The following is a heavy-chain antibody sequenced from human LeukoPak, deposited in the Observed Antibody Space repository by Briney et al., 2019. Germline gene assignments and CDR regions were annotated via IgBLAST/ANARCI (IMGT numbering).Heavy chain of an antibody. CDR2: ISYDGSNK. D-gene: IGHD3-22*01. CDR1: GFTFSSYG. Sequence: PGGSLRLSCAASGFTFSSYGMHWVRQAPGKGLEWVAVISYDGSNKYYADSVKGRFTISRDNSKNTLYLQMNSLRAEDTAVYYCAKVLAPVVIAPLDAFDIWGQGTMVTVSS. J-gene: IGHJ3*02. V-gene: IGHV3-30*18. CDR3: AKVLAPVVIAPLDAFDI.